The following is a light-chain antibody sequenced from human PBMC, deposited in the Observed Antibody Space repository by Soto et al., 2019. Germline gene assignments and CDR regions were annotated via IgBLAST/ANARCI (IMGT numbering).Light chain of an antibody. Sequence: QSVLTQPASVSGSPGQSITISCTGTSSDVGGYNYVSWYQQHPGKAPKLMIYEVSNRPSGVSNRFSGSKSGNTASLTISGLQAEEEAAYYCSSYNSSSPYVFGTGTKVTV. CDR2: EVS. V-gene: IGLV2-14*01. CDR1: SSDVGGYNY. J-gene: IGLJ1*01. CDR3: SSYNSSSPYV.